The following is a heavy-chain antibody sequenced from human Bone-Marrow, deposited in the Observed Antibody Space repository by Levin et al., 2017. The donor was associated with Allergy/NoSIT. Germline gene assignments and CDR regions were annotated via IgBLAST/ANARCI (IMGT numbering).Heavy chain of an antibody. CDR3: AKGLGASLIYGMDV. CDR2: ISGSGGST. Sequence: WASVKVSCAASAFTFSRFAMTWVRQAPGKGLEWVSTISGSGGSTYYADSVKGRFTMSRDNSKNTLYLQMNSLRAEDTAEYYCAKGLGASLIYGMDVWGQGTTVTVSS. CDR1: AFTFSRFA. D-gene: IGHD1-26*01. V-gene: IGHV3-23*01. J-gene: IGHJ6*02.